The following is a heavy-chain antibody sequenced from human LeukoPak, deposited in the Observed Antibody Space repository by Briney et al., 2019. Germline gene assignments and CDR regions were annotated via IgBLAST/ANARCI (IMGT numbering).Heavy chain of an antibody. CDR1: GGSISSGGYY. CDR3: ARSPYCSGGSCYPAYFDY. Sequence: PSQTLSLTCTVSGGSISSGGYYWSWIRQHPGKGLEWIGYIYYSGSTYYNPSLKSRVTISVDTSKNQFSLKLSSVTAADTAVYYCARSPYCSGGSCYPAYFDYWGQGTLVTVSS. V-gene: IGHV4-31*03. D-gene: IGHD2-15*01. CDR2: IYYSGST. J-gene: IGHJ4*02.